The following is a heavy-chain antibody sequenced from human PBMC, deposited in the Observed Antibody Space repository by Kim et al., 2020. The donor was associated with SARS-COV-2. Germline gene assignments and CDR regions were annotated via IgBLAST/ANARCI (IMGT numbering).Heavy chain of an antibody. D-gene: IGHD2-15*01. CDR2: RT. J-gene: IGHJ4*02. Sequence: RTNYAQKFQGRVTVTTDTSTSTVYMNLGSLRSEDTAVYYCARVLSLVVWDHWGQGTLVTVSA. CDR3: ARVLSLVVWDH. V-gene: IGHV1-46*01.